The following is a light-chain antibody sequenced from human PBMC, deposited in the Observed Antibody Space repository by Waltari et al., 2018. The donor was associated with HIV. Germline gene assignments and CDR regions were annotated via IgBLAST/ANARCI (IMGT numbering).Light chain of an antibody. CDR1: NIGSKS. J-gene: IGLJ2*01. CDR3: QVWDTSSDHGGV. V-gene: IGLV3-21*02. Sequence: SYVLTQTPSVSVAPGQTARITCGGNNIGSKSVHWYQQKPGQAPVLVVYDDNERPSGIPERFSGSNSGNTATLTITRVEAGDEAGDEADYYCQVWDTSSDHGGVFGGGTKLTVL. CDR2: DDN.